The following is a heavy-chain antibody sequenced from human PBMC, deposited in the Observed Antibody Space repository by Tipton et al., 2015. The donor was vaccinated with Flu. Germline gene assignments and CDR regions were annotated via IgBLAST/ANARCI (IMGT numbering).Heavy chain of an antibody. CDR3: ARQPTGFPNWIDA. V-gene: IGHV4-39*07. J-gene: IGHJ5*02. Sequence: TLSLTCTVSGDSLTSGSLTSTSWGWVRQAPGKGLEWIGTFRSTGSTYYSSSLESRVTISLDRSKNQFSLKVYSMTAADTAVYYCARQPTGFPNWIDAWGQGTLVTVSS. D-gene: IGHD3-9*01. CDR2: FRSTGST. CDR1: GDSLTSGSLT.